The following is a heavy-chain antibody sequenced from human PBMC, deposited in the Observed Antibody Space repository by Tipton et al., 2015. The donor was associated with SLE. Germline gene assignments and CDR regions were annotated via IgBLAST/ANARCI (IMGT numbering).Heavy chain of an antibody. D-gene: IGHD2-2*02. Sequence: TLSLTCAVYGGSFSGYYWSWIRQPPGKGLEWIGEINHSGSTNYNPSLKSRVTISVDTSKNQFSLKLSSVTAADTAVYYCARRGYCSSTSCSTGGFDPWGQGTLVTVSS. J-gene: IGHJ5*02. V-gene: IGHV4-34*01. CDR3: ARRGYCSSTSCSTGGFDP. CDR1: GGSFSGYY. CDR2: INHSGST.